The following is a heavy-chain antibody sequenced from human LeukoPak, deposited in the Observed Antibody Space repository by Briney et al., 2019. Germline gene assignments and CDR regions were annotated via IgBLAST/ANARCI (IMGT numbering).Heavy chain of an antibody. CDR3: ARQYYDSTGYYYFDY. Sequence: TETLSLTCTVSGGAITGSSYYWGRIHQSPGKGLEWIGSLYYSGSIYYNPSLKSRVSMSADTSKNQFSLKLNSLTAADRAVYYCARQYYDSTGYYYFDYWDQGTLVTVSS. CDR2: LYYSGSI. J-gene: IGHJ4*02. CDR1: GGAITGSSYY. V-gene: IGHV4-39*01. D-gene: IGHD3-22*01.